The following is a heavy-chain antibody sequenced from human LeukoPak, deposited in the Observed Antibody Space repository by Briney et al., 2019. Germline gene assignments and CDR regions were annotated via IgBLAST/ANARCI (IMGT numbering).Heavy chain of an antibody. J-gene: IGHJ4*02. Sequence: ASVKVSCKASGYTFTGYYMHWVRQAPGQGLEWMGWISAYNGNTNYAQKLQGRVTMTTDTSTSTAYMELRSLRSDDTAVYYCAREWESTYYDFWSGYYTTADGLDYWGQGTLVTVSS. CDR3: AREWESTYYDFWSGYYTTADGLDY. V-gene: IGHV1-18*04. CDR1: GYTFTGYY. CDR2: ISAYNGNT. D-gene: IGHD3-3*01.